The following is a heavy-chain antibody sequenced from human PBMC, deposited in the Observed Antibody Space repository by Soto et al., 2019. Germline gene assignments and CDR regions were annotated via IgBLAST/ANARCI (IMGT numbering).Heavy chain of an antibody. J-gene: IGHJ6*02. CDR1: CGSIISSSYY. V-gene: IGHV4-39*01. D-gene: IGHD2-8*02. Sequence: SETLSLTCTFSCGSIISSSYYWGWIRQPPGKGLEWIGSIYYSGSTYYNPPLKSRVTISVDTSKNQFSLKLSSVTAADTAVYYCARLVKTTGFSGVYYYYGMDVWGQGTTVTVSS. CDR2: IYYSGST. CDR3: ARLVKTTGFSGVYYYYGMDV.